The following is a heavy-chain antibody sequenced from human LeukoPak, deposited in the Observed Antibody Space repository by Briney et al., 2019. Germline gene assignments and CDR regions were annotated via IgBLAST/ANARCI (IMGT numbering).Heavy chain of an antibody. CDR1: GGSISTSSYC. Sequence: SETLSLTCTVSGGSISTSSYCWGWIRQPPGKGLEWIGSISYSGTTYYSPSLKSRVTISVDTSNNQFSLRLTSVTAADTAEYICARHPSSAWHADYWGHGTLVTVSS. V-gene: IGHV4-39*01. J-gene: IGHJ4*01. CDR3: ARHPSSAWHADY. CDR2: ISYSGTT. D-gene: IGHD6-25*01.